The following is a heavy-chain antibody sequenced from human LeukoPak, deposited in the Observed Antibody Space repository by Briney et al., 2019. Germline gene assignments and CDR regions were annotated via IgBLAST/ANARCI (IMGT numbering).Heavy chain of an antibody. CDR3: VKDPFYGGNPLYYFHY. CDR2: ITGDGGRT. Sequence: GGSLRLSCSASGFTFSFYAMHWVRQAPGKRPECVSAITGDGGRTYYADAVKGRFTISRDNSKDTLYLQMNGLRADDTAIYYCVKDPFYGGNPLYYFHYWGQGTLVTVSS. V-gene: IGHV3-64D*06. CDR1: GFTFSFYA. J-gene: IGHJ4*02. D-gene: IGHD4-23*01.